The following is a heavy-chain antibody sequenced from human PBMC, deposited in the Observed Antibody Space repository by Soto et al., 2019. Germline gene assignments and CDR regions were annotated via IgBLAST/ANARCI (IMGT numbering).Heavy chain of an antibody. Sequence: PGGSLRLSCAASGFTFSSYGMHWVRQAPGKGLEWVAVIWYDGSNKYYADSVKGRFTISRDNSMNTLYLQMNSLRAEYTVVYYCASFYGSGSYLGYSDYWGQGTLVTVSS. D-gene: IGHD3-10*01. V-gene: IGHV3-33*01. CDR3: ASFYGSGSYLGYSDY. J-gene: IGHJ4*02. CDR1: GFTFSSYG. CDR2: IWYDGSNK.